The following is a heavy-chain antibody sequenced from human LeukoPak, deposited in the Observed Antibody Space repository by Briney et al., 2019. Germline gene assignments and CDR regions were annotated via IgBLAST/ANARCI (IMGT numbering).Heavy chain of an antibody. J-gene: IGHJ3*02. D-gene: IGHD1-26*01. Sequence: EASVKVSCKVSGYTLTELSMHWVRQAPGKGLEWMGGFDPEDGETIYAQKFQGRVTMTEDTSTDTAYMELSSLRSEDTAVYYCATISLKNYYDAFDIWGQGTMVTVSS. CDR3: ATISLKNYYDAFDI. CDR1: GYTLTELS. CDR2: FDPEDGET. V-gene: IGHV1-24*01.